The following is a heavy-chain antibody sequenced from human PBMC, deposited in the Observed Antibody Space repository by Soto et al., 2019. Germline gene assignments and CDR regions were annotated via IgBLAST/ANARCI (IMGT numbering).Heavy chain of an antibody. J-gene: IGHJ4*02. D-gene: IGHD5-12*01. V-gene: IGHV1-69*13. CDR1: GGTFSSYA. CDR2: IIPIFGTA. CDR3: ARDQVATRLFDY. Sequence: ASGKVCCKASGGTFSSYAISWVRQAPGQGLEWMGGIIPIFGTANYAQKFQGRVTITADESTSTAYMELSSLRSEDTAVYYCARDQVATRLFDYWGQGTLVTVPQ.